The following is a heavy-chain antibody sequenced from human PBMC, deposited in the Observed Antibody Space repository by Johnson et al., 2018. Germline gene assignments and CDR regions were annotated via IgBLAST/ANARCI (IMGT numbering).Heavy chain of an antibody. Sequence: VQLQESGGGLVQPGGSLKLSCAASGFSFSGSPMHWVRQASGKGLEWVGRIRSKANNYAIAYGASVKGRFTISRDDSKNTAYLQMNSLKTEDTAVYYFTRSDYSGTYFSWGQGTRVTVSS. D-gene: IGHD1-26*01. V-gene: IGHV3-73*02. J-gene: IGHJ1*01. CDR1: GFSFSGSP. CDR2: IRSKANNYAI. CDR3: TRSDYSGTYFS.